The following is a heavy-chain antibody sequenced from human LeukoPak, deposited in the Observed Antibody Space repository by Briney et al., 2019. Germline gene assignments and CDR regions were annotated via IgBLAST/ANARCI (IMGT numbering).Heavy chain of an antibody. V-gene: IGHV4-61*08. D-gene: IGHD1-26*01. CDR2: MYYSGNS. CDR3: ARSQSQSGSYRYYFTY. J-gene: IGHJ4*02. CDR1: GVSVGRTGYY. Sequence: PSETLSLTCSVSGVSVGRTGYYWTWIRQPPGKGPEWIGYMYYSGNSNYNPFLKSRVTMSLDPSKNRFSLKLSSVTAADTAVYYCARSQSQSGSYRYYFTYWGQGTLVTVSS.